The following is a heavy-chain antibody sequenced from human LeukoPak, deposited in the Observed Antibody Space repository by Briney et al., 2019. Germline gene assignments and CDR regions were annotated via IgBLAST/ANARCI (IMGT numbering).Heavy chain of an antibody. Sequence: GGSLRLSCAASGFTFSSYSMNWVRQAPGKGLEWVSFISSSSSDKYYADSVKGRFTISRDNAKNSLYLQMNSLRAEDTAVYYCARDPTPRYCSGGSCYTHYGMDVWGQGTTVTVSS. D-gene: IGHD2-15*01. J-gene: IGHJ6*02. CDR3: ARDPTPRYCSGGSCYTHYGMDV. CDR1: GFTFSSYS. V-gene: IGHV3-21*01. CDR2: ISSSSSDK.